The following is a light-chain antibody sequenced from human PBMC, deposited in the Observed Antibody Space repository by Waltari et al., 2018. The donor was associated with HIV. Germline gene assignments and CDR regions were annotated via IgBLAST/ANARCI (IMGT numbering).Light chain of an antibody. J-gene: IGLJ1*01. Sequence: QSVLTQPPSASGTPGQRVTISCSGSSSNIGSNYVYWYQQLPGTAPKLLIYGNNNRPSGVPDRFSGSKSGTSASLAITGLQAEDEADYYCQSYDSSLTHNYVFGTGTKVTVL. V-gene: IGLV1-40*01. CDR1: SSNIGSNY. CDR3: QSYDSSLTHNYV. CDR2: GNN.